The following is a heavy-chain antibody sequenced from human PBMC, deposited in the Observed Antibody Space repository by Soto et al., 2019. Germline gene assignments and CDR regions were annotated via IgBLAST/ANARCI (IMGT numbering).Heavy chain of an antibody. D-gene: IGHD3-3*01. CDR2: IYPSGGSI. V-gene: IGHV1-46*03. CDR3: ARGNDSTPDAFDI. Sequence: ASVKVSCKASGYTFTSYYMHWVRQAPGQGIEWMGIIYPSGGSICYAQKFQGIVTMTRDSSTSTVFMELSILRSEDTAVYYCARGNDSTPDAFDIWGQGTMVTVSS. CDR1: GYTFTSYY. J-gene: IGHJ3*02.